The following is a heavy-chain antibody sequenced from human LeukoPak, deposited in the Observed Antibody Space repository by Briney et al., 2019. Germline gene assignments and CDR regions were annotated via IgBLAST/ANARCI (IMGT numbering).Heavy chain of an antibody. CDR2: IFYSGST. V-gene: IGHV4-39*07. CDR3: ARGGGGYYPDY. Sequence: SETLSLTCTVSGGSISTSNYYWGWIRQPPGKGLEWIGNIFYSGSTYYSPSVKSRVTISLDTSRNQFSLKLSSVTAADTAVYYCARGGGGYYPDYWGQGTLVTVSS. D-gene: IGHD3-22*01. J-gene: IGHJ4*02. CDR1: GGSISTSNYY.